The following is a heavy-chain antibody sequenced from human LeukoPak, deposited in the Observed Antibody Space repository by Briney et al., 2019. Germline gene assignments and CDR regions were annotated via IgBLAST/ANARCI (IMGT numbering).Heavy chain of an antibody. V-gene: IGHV4-39*07. D-gene: IGHD6-13*01. CDR3: ARGSPYSIVVLFRAAAGTGFDY. CDR1: GNSISSGDNY. J-gene: IGHJ4*02. Sequence: SETLSLTCTVSGNSISSGDNYWSWIRQPPGKGLEWIGEINHSGSTNYNPSLKSRVTISVDTSKNQFSLKLSSVTAADTAVYYCARGSPYSIVVLFRAAAGTGFDYWGQGTLVTVSS. CDR2: INHSGST.